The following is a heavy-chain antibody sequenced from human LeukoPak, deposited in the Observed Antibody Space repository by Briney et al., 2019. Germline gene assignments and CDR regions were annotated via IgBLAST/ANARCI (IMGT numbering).Heavy chain of an antibody. D-gene: IGHD5-24*01. CDR3: ARDLYGYNYDAFDI. CDR2: IYYSGST. J-gene: IGHJ3*02. Sequence: SETLSLTCTVSGGSISSSSYYWGWIRQPPGKGLEWIGSIYYSGSTYYNPSLESRVTISVDTSKNQFSLKLSSVTAADTAVYYCARDLYGYNYDAFDIWGQGTMVTVSS. V-gene: IGHV4-39*07. CDR1: GGSISSSSYY.